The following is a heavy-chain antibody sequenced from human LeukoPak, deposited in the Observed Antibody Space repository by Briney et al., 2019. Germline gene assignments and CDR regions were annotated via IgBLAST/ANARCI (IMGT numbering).Heavy chain of an antibody. CDR3: ASGYKYGYLFDY. D-gene: IGHD5-18*01. J-gene: IGHJ4*02. Sequence: GGSLRLSCATSRFTFSSHWMNWVRQAPGKGLEWVANIKHDGREKYYVDSVKGRFTISRDNAKNSLYLQMDSLRAEDTAVYYCASGYKYGYLFDYWGQGTLVTVSS. CDR2: IKHDGREK. V-gene: IGHV3-7*01. CDR1: RFTFSSHW.